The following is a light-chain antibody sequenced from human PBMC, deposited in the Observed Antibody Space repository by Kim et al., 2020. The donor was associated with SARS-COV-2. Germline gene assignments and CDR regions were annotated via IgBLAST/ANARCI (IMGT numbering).Light chain of an antibody. CDR3: QAWDSSTWV. V-gene: IGLV3-1*01. CDR1: RWGYKY. J-gene: IGLJ3*02. Sequence: AARGHTVCSNHSEDRWGYKYVVSYQQKPGQPTGLVNYQDSKRSAGIPKRFSGSNPGNTATPTIGGTQAMDEADFYCQAWDSSTWVFGGGTQLTVL. CDR2: QDS.